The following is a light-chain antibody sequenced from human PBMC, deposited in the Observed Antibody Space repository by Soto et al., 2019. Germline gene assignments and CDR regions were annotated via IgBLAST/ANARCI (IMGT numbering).Light chain of an antibody. CDR2: AAS. CDR3: QQSSSTPPEGT. Sequence: IQTAQSPSSFSASVAYRVTIAWWASQSIRRSLNWYQQKLGKAPKILIYAASSLQSGVPSRFSGSGSGTDFTLTIRSLQTEDFATYYCQQSSSTPPEGTFGKGNQVDIK. CDR1: QSIRRS. J-gene: IGKJ1*01. V-gene: IGKV1-39*01.